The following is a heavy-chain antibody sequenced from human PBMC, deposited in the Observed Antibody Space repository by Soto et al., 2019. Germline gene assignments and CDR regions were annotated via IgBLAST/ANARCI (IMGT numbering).Heavy chain of an antibody. V-gene: IGHV3-33*01. D-gene: IGHD3-22*01. J-gene: IGHJ4*02. CDR2: IWYDGDNK. CDR1: GFSFSTFG. Sequence: GGSLRLSCAASGFSFSTFGMHWVRQAPGKGLEWVALIWYDGDNKYYADSVKGRFTISRDNSKNTLYLQMTSLRAEDTAVYYCARDRYYYDASKLVDYWGQGTLVT. CDR3: ARDRYYYDASKLVDY.